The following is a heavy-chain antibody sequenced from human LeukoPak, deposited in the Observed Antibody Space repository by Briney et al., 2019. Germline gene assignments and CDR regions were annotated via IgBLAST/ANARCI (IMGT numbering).Heavy chain of an antibody. J-gene: IGHJ4*02. D-gene: IGHD1-26*01. CDR2: IYTSGST. CDR3: AGRDY. CDR1: GASISSYY. V-gene: IGHV4-4*07. Sequence: SETLSLTCTVSGASISSYYWSWVRQPAGKGLEWIGVIYTSGSTDYNPSLESRVTISVDKSKNQFSLKPTSVTAADTAVYYCAGRDYWGQGTLVTVSS.